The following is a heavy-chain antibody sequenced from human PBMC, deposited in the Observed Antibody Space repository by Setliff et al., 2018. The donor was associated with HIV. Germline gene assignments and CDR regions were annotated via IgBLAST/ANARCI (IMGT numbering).Heavy chain of an antibody. CDR1: GGSINGSNW. CDR3: GRGEDYGSGTVYMDV. Sequence: LSETLSLTCAVSGGSINGSNWWSWVRQPPGKGLEWIGEIYHTGSTNYNPSLKSRVTISVDKSSNQFSLNLNSVTAADSAVYYCGRGEDYGSGTVYMDVWGKGTTVTVSS. J-gene: IGHJ6*03. D-gene: IGHD3-10*01. V-gene: IGHV4-4*02. CDR2: IYHTGST.